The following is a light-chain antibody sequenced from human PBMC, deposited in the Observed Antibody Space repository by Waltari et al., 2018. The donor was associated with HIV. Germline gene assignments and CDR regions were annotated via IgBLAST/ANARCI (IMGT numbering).Light chain of an antibody. CDR3: CSYAGSYTHVV. V-gene: IGLV2-11*01. CDR2: DVS. Sequence: QSALTQPRSVSGSPGQSVTISCTGTSSDVVGYNYVSWYQQHPGKAPKLMIYDVSKRPSGVPDRFSGSKSGNTASLTISGLQAEDEADYYCCSYAGSYTHVVFGGGTKLTVL. CDR1: SSDVVGYNY. J-gene: IGLJ2*01.